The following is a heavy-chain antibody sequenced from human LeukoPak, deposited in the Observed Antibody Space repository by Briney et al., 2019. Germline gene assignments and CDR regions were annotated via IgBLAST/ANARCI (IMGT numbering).Heavy chain of an antibody. CDR3: ARAGGIRTAALDLDY. V-gene: IGHV4-59*01. J-gene: IGHJ4*02. Sequence: GSLRLSCAASGFIFSNYAMNWVRQPPGKGLEWIGNLYYNGSANHNPSLKSRVTISSDTSKNQFSLKLTSVTAADTAVYYCARAGGIRTAALDLDYWGQGTLVTVSS. CDR2: LYYNGSA. D-gene: IGHD6-25*01. CDR1: GFIFSNYA.